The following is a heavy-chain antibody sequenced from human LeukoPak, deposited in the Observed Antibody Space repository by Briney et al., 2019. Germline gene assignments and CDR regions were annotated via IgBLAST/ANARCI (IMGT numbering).Heavy chain of an antibody. CDR2: IYYSGST. J-gene: IGHJ4*02. D-gene: IGHD6-6*01. V-gene: IGHV4-59*08. Sequence: SETLSLTCTVSGGSTSSYYWSWIRQPPGKGLEWIGYIYYSGSTNYNPSLKSRVTISVDTSKNQFSLKLSSVTAADTAVYYCARSEPYSSSSVISPHFDYWGQGTLVTVSS. CDR3: ARSEPYSSSSVISPHFDY. CDR1: GGSTSSYY.